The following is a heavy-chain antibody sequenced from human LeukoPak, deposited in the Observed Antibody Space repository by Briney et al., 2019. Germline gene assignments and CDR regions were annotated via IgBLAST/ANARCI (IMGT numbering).Heavy chain of an antibody. Sequence: ASVKVSCKASGFTFTNYGIGWVRQAPGQGLEGMGWISAYNGDTKYEQKFRGRLTMTTDTSTTTAYMELRSLTSDDTAVYYCARDFSNTSGFKVVVDCWGQGTLVTVSS. D-gene: IGHD3-22*01. V-gene: IGHV1-18*01. J-gene: IGHJ4*02. CDR2: ISAYNGDT. CDR1: GFTFTNYG. CDR3: ARDFSNTSGFKVVVDC.